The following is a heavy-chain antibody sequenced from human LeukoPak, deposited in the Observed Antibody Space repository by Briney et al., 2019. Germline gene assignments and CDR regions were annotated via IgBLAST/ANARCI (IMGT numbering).Heavy chain of an antibody. J-gene: IGHJ4*02. CDR1: GFTFSSYG. D-gene: IGHD1-7*01. V-gene: IGHV3-30*02. CDR2: IRYDGSNK. Sequence: PGGSLRLSCAASGFTFSSYGMHWVRQAPGKGLEWVAFIRYDGSNKYYADSVKGRFTISRDNSKNTLYLQMNSLRAEDTAVYYCAKDQGTGTSLSYDYWGQGTLVTVSS. CDR3: AKDQGTGTSLSYDY.